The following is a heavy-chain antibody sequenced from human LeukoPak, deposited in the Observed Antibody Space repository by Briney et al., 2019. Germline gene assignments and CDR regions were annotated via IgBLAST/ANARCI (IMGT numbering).Heavy chain of an antibody. CDR3: ARDLGSSGWPDAFDI. D-gene: IGHD6-19*01. J-gene: IGHJ3*02. V-gene: IGHV1-3*01. CDR2: INAGNGNT. Sequence: ASVKVSCKASGYTFTSYAMHWVRQAPGQRLEWMGWINAGNGNTKYSEKFQGRVTMTRDTSTSTVYMELSSLRSEDTAVYYCARDLGSSGWPDAFDIWGQGTMVTVSS. CDR1: GYTFTSYA.